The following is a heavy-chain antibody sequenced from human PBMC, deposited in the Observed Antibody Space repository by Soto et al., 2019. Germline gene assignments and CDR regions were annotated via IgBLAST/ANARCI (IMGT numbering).Heavy chain of an antibody. J-gene: IGHJ4*02. CDR2: ISGSGGST. CDR3: ARRSSGWYFDY. V-gene: IGHV3-23*01. Sequence: GGSLRLSCAASAFTFSSYPMSWVRQAPGKGLEWVSAISGSGGSTYYADSVKGRFTISRDNSKNTLYLQMNSLRAEDTAVYYCARRSSGWYFDYWGQGTLVTVSS. D-gene: IGHD6-19*01. CDR1: AFTFSSYP.